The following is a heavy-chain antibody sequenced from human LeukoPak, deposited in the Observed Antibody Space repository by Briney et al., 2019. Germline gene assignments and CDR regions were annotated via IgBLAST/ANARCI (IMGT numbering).Heavy chain of an antibody. V-gene: IGHV3-30*04. CDR1: GFTFSSYA. J-gene: IGHJ6*02. D-gene: IGHD6-13*01. CDR2: TSYDGSNK. Sequence: QPGRSLRLSCAASGFTFSSYAMHWVRQAPGKGLGWVAVTSYDGSNKYYADSVKGRFTISRDNSKNTLYLQMNSLRAEDTAVYYCARDRLAAAGIDYYYYYGMDVWGQGTTVTVSS. CDR3: ARDRLAAAGIDYYYYYGMDV.